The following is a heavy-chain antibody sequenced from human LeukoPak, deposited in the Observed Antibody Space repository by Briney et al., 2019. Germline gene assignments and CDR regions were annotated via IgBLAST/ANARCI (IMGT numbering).Heavy chain of an antibody. V-gene: IGHV3-21*01. D-gene: IGHD2-8*01. J-gene: IGHJ6*03. CDR1: NGSISSSAYY. CDR2: ISSSSSYI. CDR3: ARMLGYYYYYYMDV. Sequence: ETLSLTCTVSNGSISSSAYYWGWVRQAPGKGLEWVSSISSSSSYIYYADSVKGRFTISRDNAKNSLYLQMNSLRAEDTAVYYCARMLGYYYYYYMDVWGKGTTVTVSS.